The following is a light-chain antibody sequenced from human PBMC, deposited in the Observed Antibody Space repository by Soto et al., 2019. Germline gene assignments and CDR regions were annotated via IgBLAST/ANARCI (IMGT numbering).Light chain of an antibody. Sequence: QSVLTQPASVSGSPGQSITISCTGTXNDIGAYNYVSWYQQHPGKAPKLLIYDVTNRPSGVSDRFSGSKSGRTASLTISGLQAEDEADYYCSSYTSIIAVVFGGGTKVTVL. CDR2: DVT. CDR1: XNDIGAYNY. V-gene: IGLV2-14*03. J-gene: IGLJ2*01. CDR3: SSYTSIIAVV.